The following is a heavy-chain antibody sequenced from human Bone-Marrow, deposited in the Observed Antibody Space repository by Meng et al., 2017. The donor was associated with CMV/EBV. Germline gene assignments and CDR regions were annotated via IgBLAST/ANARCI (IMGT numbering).Heavy chain of an antibody. CDR3: ARQGHGVPLDF. Sequence: KVSCKGSGYMFSVYWIAWVRQMPGKGLEWVGIIYPGDSATRYSPSLQGQVTISVDKSISTAYLQWSSLRASDTAIYYCARQGHGVPLDFWGQGTLVTGSS. V-gene: IGHV5-51*01. J-gene: IGHJ4*02. CDR2: IYPGDSAT. D-gene: IGHD2-8*01. CDR1: GYMFSVYW.